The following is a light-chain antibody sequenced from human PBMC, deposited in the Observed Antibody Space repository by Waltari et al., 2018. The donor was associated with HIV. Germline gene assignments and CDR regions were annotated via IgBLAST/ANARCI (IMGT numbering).Light chain of an antibody. J-gene: IGLJ3*02. CDR3: CSAADDNLRV. V-gene: IGLV3-27*01. Sequence: SYELTQPSSVSVSPGQTARITCSGDALTKYYARWYQQKPGQAPVLVIYKHTERHSGIPGRFSGSRSGTTVTLTISGAQVGDEADYYCCSAADDNLRVFGGGTKLTVL. CDR1: ALTKYY. CDR2: KHT.